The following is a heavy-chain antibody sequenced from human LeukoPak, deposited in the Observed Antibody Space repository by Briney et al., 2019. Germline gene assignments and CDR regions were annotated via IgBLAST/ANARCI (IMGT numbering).Heavy chain of an antibody. V-gene: IGHV4-38-2*02. CDR1: GYSISSGYY. CDR3: ASRLWFGELASNNNWFDP. Sequence: SETLSLTCTVSGYSISSGYYWGWIRQPPGKGLEWIGSIYHSGSTYYNPSLKSRVTISVDTSKNQFSLKLSSVTAADTAVYYCASRLWFGELASNNNWFDPWGQGTLVTVSS. D-gene: IGHD3-10*01. CDR2: IYHSGST. J-gene: IGHJ5*02.